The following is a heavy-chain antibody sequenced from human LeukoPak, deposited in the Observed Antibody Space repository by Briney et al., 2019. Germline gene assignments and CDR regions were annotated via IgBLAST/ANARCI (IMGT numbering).Heavy chain of an antibody. CDR3: ARLQWGPRVWYYFDY. J-gene: IGHJ4*02. Sequence: PSETLSLTCTVSGGSISSYYWSWIRQPAGKGLEWIGRIYTSGSTNYNPSLESRVTMSVDTSKNQFSLKLSSVTAADTAVYYCARLQWGPRVWYYFDYWGQGTLVTVSS. V-gene: IGHV4-4*07. CDR1: GGSISSYY. D-gene: IGHD4-11*01. CDR2: IYTSGST.